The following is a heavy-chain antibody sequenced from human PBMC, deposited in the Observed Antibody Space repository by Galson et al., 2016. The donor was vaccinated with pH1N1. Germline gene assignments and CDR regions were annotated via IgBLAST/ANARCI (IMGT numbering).Heavy chain of an antibody. CDR2: IYHSGST. CDR1: GYPISSGYY. J-gene: IGHJ5*02. D-gene: IGHD3-22*01. CDR3: ARGHSSGYNWFDP. Sequence: SETLSLTCAVSGYPISSGYYWGWIRQPPGKGLEWIGNIYHSGSTYYNPSLKSRVTISVDTSKNQFSLKLSSLTAADTAVYYCARGHSSGYNWFDPWGQGTLVTVSS. V-gene: IGHV4-38-2*01.